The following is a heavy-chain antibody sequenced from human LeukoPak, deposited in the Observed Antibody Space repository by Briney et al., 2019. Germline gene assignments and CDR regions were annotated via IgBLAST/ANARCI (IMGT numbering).Heavy chain of an antibody. CDR3: AKESSGGWYFDY. CDR1: GFTFNSYG. D-gene: IGHD6-19*01. Sequence: PGRSLRLSCAASGFTFNSYGMHWVRQAPGKGLKWVAVIWYDGSNKYYADSVKGRFTISRDNSKNSLYLQMNSLRAEDTAVYYCAKESSGGWYFDYWGQGTLVTVSS. J-gene: IGHJ4*02. V-gene: IGHV3-33*06. CDR2: IWYDGSNK.